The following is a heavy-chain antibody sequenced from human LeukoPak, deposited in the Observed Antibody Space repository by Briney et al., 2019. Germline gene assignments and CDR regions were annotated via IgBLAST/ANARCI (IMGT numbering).Heavy chain of an antibody. CDR2: ISSSSSTI. J-gene: IGHJ4*02. CDR3: ARRRALDY. V-gene: IGHV3-48*01. CDR1: GFTFSSYS. Sequence: GSLRLSCAASGFTFSSYSMNWVRQAPGKGLEWVSYISSSSSTIYYADSVKGRFTISRDNAKNSLYLQMNSLRAEDTAVYCCARRRALDYWGQGTLVTVSS.